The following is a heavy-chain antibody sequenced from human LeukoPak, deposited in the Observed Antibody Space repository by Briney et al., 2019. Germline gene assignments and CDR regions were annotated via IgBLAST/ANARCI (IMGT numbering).Heavy chain of an antibody. CDR2: VFDSGRT. V-gene: IGHV4-59*11. J-gene: IGHJ4*02. CDR3: TTIKRGDIFGYFDF. Sequence: SETLSLTCTVSGGSMTTHHWNWIRQTPGKGLEWIGYVFDSGRTRVNPSLTSRVTLSTDTSKNQLSLRLSSVTAADTAVYYCTTIKRGDIFGYFDFWGQGILVTVSS. D-gene: IGHD5-18*01. CDR1: GGSMTTHH.